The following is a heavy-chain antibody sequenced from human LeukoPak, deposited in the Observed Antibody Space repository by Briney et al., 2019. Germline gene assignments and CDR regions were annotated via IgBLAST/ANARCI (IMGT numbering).Heavy chain of an antibody. CDR1: GFTFSSYW. V-gene: IGHV3-7*05. J-gene: IGHJ4*02. D-gene: IGHD1-26*01. CDR2: IKQDGSEK. Sequence: PGGSLRLSCAASGFTFSSYWMSWVCQAPGRGLEWVANIKQDGSEKYYVDSVKGRFTISRDNAKNSVYLEMKNLRAEDTAVYYCASLAGATEYWGQGTLVSVFS. CDR3: ASLAGATEY.